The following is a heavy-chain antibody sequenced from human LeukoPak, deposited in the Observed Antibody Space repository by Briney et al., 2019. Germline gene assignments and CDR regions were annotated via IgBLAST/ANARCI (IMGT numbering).Heavy chain of an antibody. V-gene: IGHV3-66*01. D-gene: IGHD3-10*01. CDR2: LYSGGST. CDR1: GFTVSSNY. J-gene: IGHJ6*02. Sequence: PGGSLRLSCAASGFTVSSNYMSWVRQAPGKGLEWVSVLYSGGSTYYADSVKGRFTISRDNSKNTLYLQMNSLRAEDTAVYYCARDSGSGSYYTTSRDYGMDVWGQGTTVTVSS. CDR3: ARDSGSGSYYTTSRDYGMDV.